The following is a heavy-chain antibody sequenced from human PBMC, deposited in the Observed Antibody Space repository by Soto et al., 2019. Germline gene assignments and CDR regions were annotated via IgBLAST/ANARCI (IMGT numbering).Heavy chain of an antibody. V-gene: IGHV3-66*01. J-gene: IGHJ4*02. CDR3: TRDQSGYDYI. CDR1: GCTANSVY. CDR2: IYYDGST. Sequence: VQVVESGGGLVQPGGPLRLSCAASGCTANSVYMSSVRQAPGKGLQWVSLIYYDGSTLYADSVKGRFTISRDNSKNTLYLQMNSLRAEDTAVYYCTRDQSGYDYIWGQGTLVTVSS. D-gene: IGHD5-12*01.